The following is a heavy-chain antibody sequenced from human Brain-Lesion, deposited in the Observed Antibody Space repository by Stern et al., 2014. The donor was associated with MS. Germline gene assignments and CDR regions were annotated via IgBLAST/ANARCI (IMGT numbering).Heavy chain of an antibody. D-gene: IGHD4-17*01. V-gene: IGHV4-61*02. CDR3: ARDYGDLEFDL. Sequence: QVQLVESGPGLVKPSQTLSLTCTVSGGPISSHSYYWSWLRPPAGKGLEWIGLIFASGTTNSTPSLKCRVPISVDTSKTQLSLRLSSVTASDTAVYYCARDYGDLEFDLWGQGTLVPVSS. J-gene: IGHJ4*02. CDR1: GGPISSHSYY. CDR2: IFASGTT.